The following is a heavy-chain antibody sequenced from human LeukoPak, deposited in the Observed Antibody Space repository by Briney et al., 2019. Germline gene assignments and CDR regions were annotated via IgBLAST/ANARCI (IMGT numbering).Heavy chain of an antibody. CDR2: INRSGSTI. CDR3: ARDLSAAFDF. J-gene: IGHJ4*02. V-gene: IGHV3-11*04. CDR1: GFTFSDYY. D-gene: IGHD6-19*01. Sequence: GGSLRLSCAASGFTFSDYYMSWTRQAPGKGLEWVPCINRSGSTIFYAASVKGRFSISRDDSKNTLFLDMSNLRVEDTALYYCARDLSAAFDFWGQGVLVTVSS.